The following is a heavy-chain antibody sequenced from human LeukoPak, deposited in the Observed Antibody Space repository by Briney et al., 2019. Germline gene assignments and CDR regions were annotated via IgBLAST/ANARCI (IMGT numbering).Heavy chain of an antibody. V-gene: IGHV3-21*01. CDR2: ISSSSSYI. CDR3: ARDRCDILGPTEYYYYYGMDV. D-gene: IGHD3-9*01. CDR1: GFTFSSYS. Sequence: GGSLRLSCAASGFTFSSYSMNWVRQAPGKGLEWVSSISSSSSYIYYTDSVKGRFTISRDNAKNSLYLQMNSLRAEDTAVYYCARDRCDILGPTEYYYYYGMDVWGQGTTVTVSS. J-gene: IGHJ6*02.